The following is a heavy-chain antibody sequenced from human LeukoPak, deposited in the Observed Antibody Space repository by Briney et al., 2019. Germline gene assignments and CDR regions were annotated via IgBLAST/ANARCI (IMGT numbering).Heavy chain of an antibody. CDR1: GYTFTSYG. J-gene: IGHJ4*02. CDR2: ISAGNGNT. Sequence: ASVKVSCKASGYTFTSYGISWVRQAPGQRLEWMGWISAGNGNTKYSQNFQGRVTFISNTSATTAFMELSSLRSEDAAVYYCARDSGSGSNDYWGQGTLVTVSS. D-gene: IGHD1-26*01. V-gene: IGHV1-18*01. CDR3: ARDSGSGSNDY.